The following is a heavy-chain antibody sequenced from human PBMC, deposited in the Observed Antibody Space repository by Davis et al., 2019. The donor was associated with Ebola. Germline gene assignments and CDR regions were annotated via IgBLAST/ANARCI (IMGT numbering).Heavy chain of an antibody. CDR3: VRGWLRAKFDY. CDR1: GDSVSSLA. D-gene: IGHD5-12*01. CDR2: TYYDRSKWYN. V-gene: IGHV6-1*01. Sequence: HSQTLSLTCAISGDSVSSLAWNWIRLSPSRGLEWLARTYYDRSKWYNDYALSIKGRIIINADASKNQLSLQLNSVTPDDTAVYYCVRGWLRAKFDYWGQGTLVTVSS. J-gene: IGHJ4*02.